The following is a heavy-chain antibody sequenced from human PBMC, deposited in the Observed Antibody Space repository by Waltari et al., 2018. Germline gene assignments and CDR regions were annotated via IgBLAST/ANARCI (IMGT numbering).Heavy chain of an antibody. CDR3: AKNAYWGRNSSCYDS. V-gene: IGHV3-23*03. CDR2: IYAGGNT. Sequence: EVQLLESGGGLVQPGGSLRLSCAASGFTFSTYAMTWVRQAPGKGLEWVAVIYAGGNTFYADSVKGRFTISRENSENTVYLQMNSLKVEDTAVYYCAKNAYWGRNSSCYDSWGQGTLVTVSS. D-gene: IGHD6-6*01. J-gene: IGHJ4*02. CDR1: GFTFSTYA.